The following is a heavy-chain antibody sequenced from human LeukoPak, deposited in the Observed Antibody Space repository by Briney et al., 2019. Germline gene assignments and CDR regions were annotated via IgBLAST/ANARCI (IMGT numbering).Heavy chain of an antibody. CDR2: IHPGDSET. CDR3: VRALGYCTSGSCYHYDY. CDR1: GSRFSSYW. V-gene: IGHV5-51*01. Sequence: NPGASLKISCKGSGSRFSSYWIGWVRQLPGKGLEWMGIIHPGDSETRYSPSFQGQVTISADKSISTAYLQWSSLKASNTATYYCVRALGYCTSGSCYHYDYWGQGTLVTVSS. D-gene: IGHD2-15*01. J-gene: IGHJ4*02.